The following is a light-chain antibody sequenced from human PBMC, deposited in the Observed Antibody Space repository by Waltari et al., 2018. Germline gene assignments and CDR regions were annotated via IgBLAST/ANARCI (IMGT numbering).Light chain of an antibody. CDR1: HSLVYSDGNTY. CDR2: GVS. V-gene: IGKV2-30*01. CDR3: MQGTHWPPIT. J-gene: IGKJ5*01. Sequence: DVVLTQSPLSLPVTLGQPASISCRSSHSLVYSDGNTYLNWFQQRPGQSPRRLIFGVSIRDSGVPDRFSGSGSGTDFTLQISRVEAEDVGVYYCMQGTHWPPITFGQGTRLEIK.